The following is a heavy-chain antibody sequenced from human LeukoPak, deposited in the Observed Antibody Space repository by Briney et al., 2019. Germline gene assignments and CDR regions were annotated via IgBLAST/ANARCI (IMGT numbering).Heavy chain of an antibody. Sequence: SLTLSRVASGFTFSSYAMSWLRQAPPKGLDGVATISGRGDSTYYADFLQGRFTISRDNSKKTLHLQMNSLRAEDTAVYSCAKGRSGVSSATINYWGQGSLVTVSS. CDR3: AKGRSGVSSATINY. V-gene: IGHV3-23*01. D-gene: IGHD1-26*01. J-gene: IGHJ4*02. CDR2: ISGRGDST. CDR1: GFTFSSYA.